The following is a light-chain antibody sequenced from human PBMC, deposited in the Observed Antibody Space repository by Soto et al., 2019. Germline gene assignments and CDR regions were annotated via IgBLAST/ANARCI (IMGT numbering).Light chain of an antibody. Sequence: QSVLTQPASVSGSPGQSITISCTGTSSDVGGYNYVSWYQHHPGKAPKLMIYDVSNRPSGVSNRFSGSKSGNTASLIISGLQAEDEADYYCSSYPSTSTLHTYVFGPGTKVTVL. CDR1: SSDVGGYNY. CDR2: DVS. CDR3: SSYPSTSTLHTYV. J-gene: IGLJ1*01. V-gene: IGLV2-14*03.